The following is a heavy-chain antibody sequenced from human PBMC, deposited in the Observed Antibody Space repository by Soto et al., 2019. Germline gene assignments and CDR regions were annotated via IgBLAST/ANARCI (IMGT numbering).Heavy chain of an antibody. Sequence: GVLRLSCTASGFTFSTFWMIWVRQAPGTGLEWVANIKQDASEKYYVDSVKGRFTISRDNAKNSLYLQMNSLRAEDTAIYYCARKNWPHAFDIWGQGTVVTVSS. CDR3: ARKNWPHAFDI. V-gene: IGHV3-7*01. CDR2: IKQDASEK. J-gene: IGHJ3*02. CDR1: GFTFSTFW.